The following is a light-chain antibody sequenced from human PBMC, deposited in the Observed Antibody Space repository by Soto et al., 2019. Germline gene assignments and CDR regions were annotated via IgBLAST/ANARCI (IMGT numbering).Light chain of an antibody. CDR1: QSVSSSY. CDR3: QQYGSSPVT. CDR2: GAS. Sequence: EIVLTQSPGTLSLPPGERATLSCRASQSVSSSYLAWYQQKPGQAPRLLIYGASSRATGIPDRFSGSGSGTDFTLTISRLEPEDFAVYYCQQYGSSPVTFGQGTKV. J-gene: IGKJ1*01. V-gene: IGKV3-20*01.